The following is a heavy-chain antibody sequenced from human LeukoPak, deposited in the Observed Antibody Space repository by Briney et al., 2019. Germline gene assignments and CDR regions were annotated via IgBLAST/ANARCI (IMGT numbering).Heavy chain of an antibody. CDR3: AKDRPAARADYYYYGMDV. J-gene: IGHJ6*02. V-gene: IGHV3-23*01. D-gene: IGHD2-2*01. CDR1: GFTFSSYA. Sequence: PGGSLRLSCAASGFTFSSYAMSWLRQAPGKGLEWVSAISGSGGSTYYADSVKGRFTISRDNSKNTLYLQMNSLRAEDTAVYYCAKDRPAARADYYYYGMDVWGQGTTVTVSS. CDR2: ISGSGGST.